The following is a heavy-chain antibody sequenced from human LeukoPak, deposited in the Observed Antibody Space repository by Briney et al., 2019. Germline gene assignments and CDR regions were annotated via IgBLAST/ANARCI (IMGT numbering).Heavy chain of an antibody. CDR1: GYTFTGYY. V-gene: IGHV1-2*02. CDR2: INPNSGGT. J-gene: IGHJ3*02. CDR3: AREPGMAAAGDAFDI. D-gene: IGHD6-13*01. Sequence: GASVKVSCKASGYTFTGYYMHWVRQAPGQGLEWMGWINPNSGGTNYAQKFQGRVTMTRDTSISTAYMELSRLRSDDTAVYYCAREPGMAAAGDAFDIWGQGTMVTVSS.